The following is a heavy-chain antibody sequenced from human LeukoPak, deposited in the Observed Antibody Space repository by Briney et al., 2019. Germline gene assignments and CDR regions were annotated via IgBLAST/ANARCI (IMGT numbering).Heavy chain of an antibody. D-gene: IGHD3-16*01. Sequence: KPSETLSLTCSVSGGSINNTDYYWGWVRQSPGKGLEWIGSIYYTGSTYYRPSLKSRATISADTSMNQFSLEMTSVTAADAAVYYCVTCLSRPYWYFDLWGRGTLVTVSS. CDR2: IYYTGST. J-gene: IGHJ2*01. CDR1: GGSINNTDYY. CDR3: VTCLSRPYWYFDL. V-gene: IGHV4-39*01.